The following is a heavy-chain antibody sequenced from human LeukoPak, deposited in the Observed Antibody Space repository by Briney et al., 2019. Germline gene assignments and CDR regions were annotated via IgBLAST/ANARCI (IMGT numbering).Heavy chain of an antibody. CDR3: ARDLEVFDS. Sequence: GGSLRLSCAASGFTFSSYGMHWVRQAPGKGLEWVAVIWYDGSNKYYADSVKGRFIISRDNSKKTLYLQKDSMRAEDTAVYYCARDLEVFDSWGQGTLVTVSS. D-gene: IGHD3-3*01. CDR2: IWYDGSNK. V-gene: IGHV3-33*01. CDR1: GFTFSSYG. J-gene: IGHJ4*02.